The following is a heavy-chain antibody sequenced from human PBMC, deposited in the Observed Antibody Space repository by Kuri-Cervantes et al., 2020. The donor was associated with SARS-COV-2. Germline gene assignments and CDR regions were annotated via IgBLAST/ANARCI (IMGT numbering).Heavy chain of an antibody. CDR3: AKEIRYCSSTSCYTDAFDI. J-gene: IGHJ3*02. V-gene: IGHV3-23*01. CDR2: ISGSGGST. CDR1: GFTFSSYA. D-gene: IGHD2-2*02. Sequence: GESLKISCAASGFTFSSYAMSWVRQATGKGLEWVSAISGSGGSTYYADSVKGRFTISRDNSKNTLYLQMNSLTAEDTAVYYCAKEIRYCSSTSCYTDAFDIWGQGTMVTVSS.